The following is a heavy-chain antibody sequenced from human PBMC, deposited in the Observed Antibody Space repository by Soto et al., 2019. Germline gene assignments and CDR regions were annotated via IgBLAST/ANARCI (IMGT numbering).Heavy chain of an antibody. CDR3: AKGNVPNYYYCYYMDV. CDR2: ISYDGKMK. V-gene: IGHV3-30*18. J-gene: IGHJ6*03. D-gene: IGHD2-2*01. CDR1: GFSFSSYD. Sequence: QVQLVESGGGVVQPGRSLRLSCAASGFSFSSYDMHWVRQAPGKGLEWVAVISYDGKMKFYADSVKGRFTISRDNPQNTLFLQINSLRADDTAVYFCAKGNVPNYYYCYYMDVWGRGTTVTVSS.